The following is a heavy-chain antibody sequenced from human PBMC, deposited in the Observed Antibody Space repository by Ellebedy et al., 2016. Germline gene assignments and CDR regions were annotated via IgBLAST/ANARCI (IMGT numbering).Heavy chain of an antibody. D-gene: IGHD3-22*01. CDR3: ATPSYYDSSGYRPYYFDY. CDR2: FDPEDGET. V-gene: IGHV1-24*01. J-gene: IGHJ4*02. CDR1: GYTLTELS. Sequence: ASVKVSXXVSGYTLTELSMHWVRQAPGKGLEWMGGFDPEDGETIYAQKFQGRVTMTEDTSTDTAYMELSSLRSEDTAVYYCATPSYYDSSGYRPYYFDYWGQGTLVTVSS.